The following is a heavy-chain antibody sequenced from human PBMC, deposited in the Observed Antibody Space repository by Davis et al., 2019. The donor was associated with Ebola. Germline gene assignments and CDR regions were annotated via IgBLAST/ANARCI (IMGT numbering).Heavy chain of an antibody. D-gene: IGHD3-10*01. CDR1: GFTFSSYG. J-gene: IGHJ4*02. V-gene: IGHV3-30*02. CDR3: ANGLLWFGELLSSDQNYFDY. Sequence: GESLKISCAASGFTFSSYGMHCVRQAPGKGLEWVAFIRYDGSNKYYADSVKGRFTISRDNSKNTLYLQMNSLRAEDTAVYYCANGLLWFGELLSSDQNYFDYWGQGTLVTVSS. CDR2: IRYDGSNK.